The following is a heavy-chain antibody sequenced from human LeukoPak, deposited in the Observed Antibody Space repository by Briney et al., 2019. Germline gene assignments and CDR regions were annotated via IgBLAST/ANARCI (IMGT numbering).Heavy chain of an antibody. D-gene: IGHD6-13*01. V-gene: IGHV3-43*02. J-gene: IGHJ6*02. Sequence: GSSLRFSCAASGFTFDDYAMDWFGQSPGKGLGSFSLIIRDVGSTYYADSLKGRFTISRDNSKHSLYLKMNSMRIGDTALYYCGKVLSGAAAGKELPEVYYSYGMDVWGQGTTVTVSS. CDR2: IIRDVGST. CDR1: GFTFDDYA. CDR3: GKVLSGAAAGKELPEVYYSYGMDV.